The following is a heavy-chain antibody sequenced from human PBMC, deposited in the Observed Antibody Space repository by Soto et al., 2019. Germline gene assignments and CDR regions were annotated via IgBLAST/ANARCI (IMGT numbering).Heavy chain of an antibody. CDR1: GGTFSSYT. D-gene: IGHD2-2*01. CDR3: ARDCVGDVVVPAAMGFDT. CDR2: IIPTLGIA. J-gene: IGHJ5*02. Sequence: QVQLVQSGAEVKKHRASVKVSCKASGGTFSSYTLSWVRQAPGQGLEWMGRIIPTLGIANYAQKFQGRVSRTADHTTSPAYMELSRLRSEDTAVYYCARDCVGDVVVPAAMGFDTLGQGTLVTVSS. V-gene: IGHV1-69*08.